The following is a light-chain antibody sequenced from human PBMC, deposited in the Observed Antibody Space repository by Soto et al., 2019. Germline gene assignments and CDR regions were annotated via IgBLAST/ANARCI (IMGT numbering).Light chain of an antibody. Sequence: EIVLTQSPATLSLSPGERATLSCRASQSVSSYLAWYQQKPGQAPRLLIYDASNRATGIPARFSGSGSGTDFTITITSLEPEDFAVYYCQQRSNGPSTFGGGTKVEIK. CDR2: DAS. CDR1: QSVSSY. V-gene: IGKV3-11*01. J-gene: IGKJ4*01. CDR3: QQRSNGPST.